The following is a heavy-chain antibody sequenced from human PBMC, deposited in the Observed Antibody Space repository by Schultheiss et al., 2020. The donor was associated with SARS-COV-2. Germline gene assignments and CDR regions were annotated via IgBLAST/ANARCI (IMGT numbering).Heavy chain of an antibody. CDR1: GFTLSSYA. Sequence: GESLKISCAASGFTLSSYAMSWVRQAPGKGLEWVSYISSSSSTIYYADSVKGRFTIFRDNTKNSLSLQMNSLRAEDTAVYYCAKKERDCSGGSCHYPTDYYYYMDVWGKGTTVTVSS. CDR3: AKKERDCSGGSCHYPTDYYYYMDV. J-gene: IGHJ6*03. CDR2: ISSSSSTI. D-gene: IGHD2-15*01. V-gene: IGHV3-48*04.